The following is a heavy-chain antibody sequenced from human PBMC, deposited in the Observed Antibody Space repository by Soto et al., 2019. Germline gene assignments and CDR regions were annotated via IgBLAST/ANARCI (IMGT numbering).Heavy chain of an antibody. CDR3: ARSYCSGGSCYSQQRYYYYYYGMDV. Sequence: GXSVKVSCEASGYTFTIYYMHWVRQAPVQGLEWMGIINPSGGSTSYAQKFQGRVTMTRDTSTSTVYMELSSLRSEDTAVYYCARSYCSGGSCYSQQRYYYYYYGMDVWGQGTTVTVSS. CDR1: GYTFTIYY. CDR2: INPSGGST. J-gene: IGHJ6*02. D-gene: IGHD2-15*01. V-gene: IGHV1-46*01.